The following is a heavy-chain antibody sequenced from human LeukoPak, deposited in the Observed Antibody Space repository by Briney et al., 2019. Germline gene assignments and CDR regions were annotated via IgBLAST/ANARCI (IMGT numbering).Heavy chain of an antibody. Sequence: SQTLSLTCTVSGGSISSGGYYWSWIRQHPGKGLEWIGYIYYSGSTYYNPSLKSRVTISVDTSKNQFSLKLSSVTAADTAVYYCARGPPNYCSSTSCHWFDPWGQGTLVTVSS. CDR3: ARGPPNYCSSTSCHWFDP. D-gene: IGHD2-2*01. J-gene: IGHJ5*02. V-gene: IGHV4-31*03. CDR2: IYYSGST. CDR1: GGSISSGGYY.